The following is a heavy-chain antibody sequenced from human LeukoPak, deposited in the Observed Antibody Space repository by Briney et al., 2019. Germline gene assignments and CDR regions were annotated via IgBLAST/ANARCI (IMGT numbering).Heavy chain of an antibody. CDR1: GYTFTSCA. V-gene: IGHV1-3*01. D-gene: IGHD1-26*01. CDR2: INAGNGNT. J-gene: IGHJ4*02. Sequence: ASVKVSCKASGYTFTSCAMHWVRQAPGQRLEWMGWINAGNGNTKYSQKFQGRVTITRDTSASTAYMELSSLRSEDTAVYYCARVLGATTVYFDYWGQGTLVTVSS. CDR3: ARVLGATTVYFDY.